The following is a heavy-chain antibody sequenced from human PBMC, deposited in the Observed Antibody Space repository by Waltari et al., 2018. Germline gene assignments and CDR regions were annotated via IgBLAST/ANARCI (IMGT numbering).Heavy chain of an antibody. CDR1: AFTFSLYW. V-gene: IGHV3-74*01. CDR3: ARGARRTTVTTGWWYFDL. D-gene: IGHD4-17*01. CDR2: SNSDGSST. Sequence: EVQLVESGGGLVQPGGSLRLPCAASAFTFSLYWMHWVRQAPGKGLVWVSRSNSDGSSTSYADSVKGRFTISKDNAKNTVYLQMNSLRAEDTAIYYCARGARRTTVTTGWWYFDLWGRGTLVTVSS. J-gene: IGHJ2*01.